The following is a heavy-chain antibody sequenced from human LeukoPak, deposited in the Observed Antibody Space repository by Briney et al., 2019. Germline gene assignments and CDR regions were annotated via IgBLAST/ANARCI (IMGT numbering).Heavy chain of an antibody. CDR2: IYYSGST. D-gene: IGHD2-15*01. CDR1: GGSISSGGYY. J-gene: IGHJ3*02. CDR3: ARGIVVVVAATRPPAFDI. Sequence: PSQTLSLTCTVSGGSISSGGYYWSWIRQHPGKGLEWIGYIYYSGSTYYNPSLKSRVTISVDTSKNQFSLKLSSVTAADTAVYYCARGIVVVVAATRPPAFDIWGQGTMVTVSS. V-gene: IGHV4-31*03.